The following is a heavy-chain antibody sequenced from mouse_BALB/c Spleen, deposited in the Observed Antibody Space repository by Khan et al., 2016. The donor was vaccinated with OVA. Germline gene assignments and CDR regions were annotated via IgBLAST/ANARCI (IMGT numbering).Heavy chain of an antibody. Sequence: EVQLQQSGTVLARPGASVKMSCKASGYIFTSYLIHWVKQRPGQGLEWIGDIFPGNSDTTYNQKFKDKAKLIAGTSASTAYMELSSLTNEDSAVYYCTSGGYSSFAYWGQGTLVTVSA. J-gene: IGHJ3*01. CDR2: IFPGNSDT. CDR1: GYIFTSYL. D-gene: IGHD1-3*01. CDR3: TSGGYSSFAY. V-gene: IGHV1-5*01.